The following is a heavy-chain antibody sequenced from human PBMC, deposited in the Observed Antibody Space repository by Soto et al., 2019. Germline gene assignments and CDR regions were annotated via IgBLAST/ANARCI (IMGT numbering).Heavy chain of an antibody. J-gene: IGHJ4*02. V-gene: IGHV1-18*01. Sequence: QVKLVQSGTEVKKPGASLKVSCKASGYSFATSGISWVRQAPGQGLEWMGWISVYNGNTNYDQKPHDRVTMTTDTATPTAYLELRSLRSDDTAGYYCARAGQYYDSSGYVNWGQGTLVTV. D-gene: IGHD3-22*01. CDR2: ISVYNGNT. CDR3: ARAGQYYDSSGYVN. CDR1: GYSFATSG.